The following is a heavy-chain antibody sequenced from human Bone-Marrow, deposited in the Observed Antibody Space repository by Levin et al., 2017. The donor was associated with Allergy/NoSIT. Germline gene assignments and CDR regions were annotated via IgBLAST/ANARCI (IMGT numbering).Heavy chain of an antibody. V-gene: IGHV4-39*07. J-gene: IGHJ4*02. CDR2: VYVNGNA. Sequence: PSETLSLTCIVSGDSISNDGKYWGWIRQPPGKGLEWIGSVYVNGNAYYNPSLKSRVTFSVDTSKNQFSLKLSAVTAADTAVYYCARDSYDSTGPAYWVRGTLVTVSS. CDR1: GDSISNDGKY. D-gene: IGHD2-8*02. CDR3: ARDSYDSTGPAY.